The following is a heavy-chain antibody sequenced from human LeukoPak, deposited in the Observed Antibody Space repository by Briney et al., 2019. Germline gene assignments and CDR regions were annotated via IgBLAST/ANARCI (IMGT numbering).Heavy chain of an antibody. Sequence: PGGSLRLSCAASGFILSNCAMTWVRQAPGKGLEWVSGIDTKGTRTYYADSVKGRFTISRDNSKNTLYLQMNSLRAEDTAVYYCAKDRDILTGYYIFDYWGQGTLVTVSS. J-gene: IGHJ4*02. CDR3: AKDRDILTGYYIFDY. D-gene: IGHD3-9*01. CDR2: IDTKGTRT. V-gene: IGHV3-23*01. CDR1: GFILSNCA.